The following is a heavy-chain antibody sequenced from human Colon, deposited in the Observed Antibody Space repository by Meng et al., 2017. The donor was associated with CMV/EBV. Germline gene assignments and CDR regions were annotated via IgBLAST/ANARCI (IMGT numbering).Heavy chain of an antibody. Sequence: GESLKISCAASGFIFSVFEMNWVRQAPGKGLEWVAHIDSDGTIKYYAESVQGRFTISRDNAKGSLYLQMNSLTVDDTALYYCTRGRWGPWGHGTLVTVSS. J-gene: IGHJ5*02. CDR2: IDSDGTIK. D-gene: IGHD4-23*01. CDR3: TRGRWGP. V-gene: IGHV3-48*03. CDR1: GFIFSVFE.